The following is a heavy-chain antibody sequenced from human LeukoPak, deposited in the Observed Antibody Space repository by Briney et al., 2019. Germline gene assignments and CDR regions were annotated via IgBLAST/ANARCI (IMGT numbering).Heavy chain of an antibody. D-gene: IGHD4/OR15-4a*01. CDR3: ARPLTVSWYFDL. CDR2: IYYSGST. Sequence: SETLSLTCTVSGGSISSGSYYWSWIRQPAGKGLEWIGSIYYSGSTYYNPSLKSRVTISVDTSKNQFSLKLSSVTAADTAVYYCARPLTVSWYFDLWGRGTLVTVSS. V-gene: IGHV4-39*07. J-gene: IGHJ2*01. CDR1: GGSISSGSYY.